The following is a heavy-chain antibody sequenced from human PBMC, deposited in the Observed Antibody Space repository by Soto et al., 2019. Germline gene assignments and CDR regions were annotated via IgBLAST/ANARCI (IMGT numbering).Heavy chain of an antibody. CDR1: GGSFNDYY. CDR2: INHSGRT. J-gene: IGHJ5*02. D-gene: IGHD3-10*01. CDR3: ARGRRSNMFRGLDP. V-gene: IGHV4-34*01. Sequence: PSETLSLTCAVSGGSFNDYYWTWIRHSPGKGLAWIGEINHSGRTNYNPSLESRVTISVDTSKNQFSLYITSVTAADTAVYYCARGRRSNMFRGLDPWGQGTQVTVSS.